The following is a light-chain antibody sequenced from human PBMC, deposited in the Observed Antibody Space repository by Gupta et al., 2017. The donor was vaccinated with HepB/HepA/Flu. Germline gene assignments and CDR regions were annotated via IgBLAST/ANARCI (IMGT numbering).Light chain of an antibody. J-gene: IGKJ3*01. CDR1: QSVSSY. Sequence: EIVLTQSPATLSLSPGERATLSCRASQSVSSYLAWYQQKPGQAPRLLIYDASNRATGIPARFSGSGSGTDFTLTISSLEPEEFAVYYCQQRSNWHPEWFTFGHGTKVDIK. V-gene: IGKV3-11*01. CDR3: QQRSNWHPEWFT. CDR2: DAS.